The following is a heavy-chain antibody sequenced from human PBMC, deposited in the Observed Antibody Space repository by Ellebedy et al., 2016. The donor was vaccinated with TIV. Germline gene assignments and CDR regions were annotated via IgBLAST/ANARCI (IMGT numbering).Heavy chain of an antibody. J-gene: IGHJ5*02. D-gene: IGHD2-15*01. CDR3: VVGDCSDGTCRGSS. Sequence: GESLKISXAASGFSFSSYVMNWVRQAPGKGLEWVSSLRSSGSYIDYVSSVKGRFTISRSNTFNSLSLHMNSLSAVDTGVYYCVVGDCSDGTCRGSSWGQGTLVTVSS. V-gene: IGHV3-21*01. CDR2: LRSSGSYI. CDR1: GFSFSSYV.